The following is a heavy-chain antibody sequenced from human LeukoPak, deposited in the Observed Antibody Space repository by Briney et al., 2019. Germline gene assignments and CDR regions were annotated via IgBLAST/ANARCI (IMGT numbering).Heavy chain of an antibody. CDR1: GYTFTSYY. J-gene: IGHJ3*02. D-gene: IGHD3-22*01. CDR3: ARYFYDSSGSSSDAYDI. Sequence: ASVKVSCKTSGYTFTSYYMHWVRQAPGQGLEWMGWINPNSSGTNYAKRFQGRVTMTRDTSISTAYMEPSRLRSDDSAVYYCARYFYDSSGSSSDAYDIWGQGTMVTVSS. CDR2: INPNSSGT. V-gene: IGHV1-2*02.